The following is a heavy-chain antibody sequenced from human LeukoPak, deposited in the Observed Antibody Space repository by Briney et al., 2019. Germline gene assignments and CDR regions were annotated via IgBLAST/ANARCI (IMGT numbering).Heavy chain of an antibody. CDR1: GGSISSSSYY. V-gene: IGHV4-39*07. D-gene: IGHD6-19*01. J-gene: IGHJ3*02. Sequence: SETLSLTCTVSGGSISSSSYYWGWIRQPPGKGLEWIGSIYYSGSTYYNPSLKSRVTISVDTSKNQFSLKLSSVTAADTAVYYCAREVETAVADDDAFDIWGQGTMVTVSS. CDR3: AREVETAVADDDAFDI. CDR2: IYYSGST.